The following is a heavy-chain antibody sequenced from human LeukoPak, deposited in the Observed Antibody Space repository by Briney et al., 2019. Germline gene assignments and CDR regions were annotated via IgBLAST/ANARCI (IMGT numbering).Heavy chain of an antibody. V-gene: IGHV4-39*01. CDR3: ARHMTTVTTFDY. J-gene: IGHJ4*02. CDR2: IYHSGST. CDR1: GGSISSSTYY. Sequence: PSETLSPTCTVSGGSISSSTYYWDWIRQAPGKGLEWIGNIYHSGSTYYNPSLKSRVTISVDTSKNQFSLKLSSVTAADTAVYYCARHMTTVTTFDYWGQGTLVTVSS. D-gene: IGHD4-17*01.